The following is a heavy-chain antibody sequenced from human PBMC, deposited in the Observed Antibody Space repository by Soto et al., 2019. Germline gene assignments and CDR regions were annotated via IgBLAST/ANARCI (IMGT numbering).Heavy chain of an antibody. Sequence: PGGSLRLSCAASGFTFSSYAMSWVRQAPGKGLEWVSSITSTGDRAYYADSVKGRFTVSRDNSKNTLCLQMNSLRAEDTAVYYCAKYYMVTRSPFDYWGQGTLVTVSS. CDR3: AKYYMVTRSPFDY. CDR2: ITSTGDRA. J-gene: IGHJ4*02. D-gene: IGHD5-18*01. CDR1: GFTFSSYA. V-gene: IGHV3-23*01.